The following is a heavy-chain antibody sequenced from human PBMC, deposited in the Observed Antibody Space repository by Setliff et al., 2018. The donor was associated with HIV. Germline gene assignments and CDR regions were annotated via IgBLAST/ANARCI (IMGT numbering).Heavy chain of an antibody. D-gene: IGHD1-7*01. CDR1: AGSIRSSTYY. CDR3: ARGDGTKYYYYYYMDV. CDR2: IYFSGSA. J-gene: IGHJ6*03. Sequence: LSLTCTVSAGSIRSSTYYWAWIRQPPGKGLEWIGTIYFSGSATYNPSLKSPVSISVDTSKNQFYLKLSSVTAADTAVYYCARGDGTKYYYYYYMDVWGKGTTVTVSS. V-gene: IGHV4-39*07.